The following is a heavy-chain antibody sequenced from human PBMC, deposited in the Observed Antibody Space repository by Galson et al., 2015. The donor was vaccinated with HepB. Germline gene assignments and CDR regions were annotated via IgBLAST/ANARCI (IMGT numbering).Heavy chain of an antibody. D-gene: IGHD3-22*01. CDR2: IYYNGRT. CDR3: AREAYYYDGSGSYDALDV. V-gene: IGHV4-59*01. CDR1: GGSISTYY. J-gene: IGHJ3*01. Sequence: ETLSLTCNVSGGSISTYYWSWIRQPPGKGLEWIGYIYYNGRTNYNPSLKSRVTILLDASKNQFSLNLSSVTAADTALYYCAREAYYYDGSGSYDALDVWGQGTMVTVSS.